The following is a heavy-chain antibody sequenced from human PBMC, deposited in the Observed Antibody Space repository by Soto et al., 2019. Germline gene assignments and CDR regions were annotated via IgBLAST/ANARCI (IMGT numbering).Heavy chain of an antibody. D-gene: IGHD5-18*01. CDR3: APAMDAQGVQLSGMSGYFDL. CDR1: GGTFSSYA. J-gene: IGHJ2*01. V-gene: IGHV1-69*12. Sequence: QVQLVQSGAEVKKPGSSVKVSCKASGGTFSSYAISWVRQAPGQGLEWMGGIIPIFGTANYAQKFQGRVTITADESTSTAYMELSSLRSGDTAVYYCAPAMDAQGVQLSGMSGYFDLWGRGTLVTVSS. CDR2: IIPIFGTA.